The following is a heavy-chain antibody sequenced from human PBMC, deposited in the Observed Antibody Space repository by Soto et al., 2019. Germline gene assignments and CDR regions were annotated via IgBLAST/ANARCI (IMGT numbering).Heavy chain of an antibody. Sequence: QITLKESGPTLVKPTQTLTLTCTFSGFSLSTSGVGVGWIRQPPGKALEWLALIYWDDDKRYSPSLKSRLTITKDTSKNQVVLTMTNIDPVDTATYYCAHRGYCSSTSCYASGAFDIWGQGTMVTVSS. CDR3: AHRGYCSSTSCYASGAFDI. CDR2: IYWDDDK. J-gene: IGHJ3*02. CDR1: GFSLSTSGVG. V-gene: IGHV2-5*02. D-gene: IGHD2-2*01.